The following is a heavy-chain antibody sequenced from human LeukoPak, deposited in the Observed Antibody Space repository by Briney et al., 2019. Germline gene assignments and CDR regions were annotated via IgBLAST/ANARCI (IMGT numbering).Heavy chain of an antibody. D-gene: IGHD3-10*01. V-gene: IGHV3-11*01. CDR2: VSSTGGDK. CDR1: GVTFEDYY. J-gene: IGHJ4*02. Sequence: PGGSLRLSCTGSGVTFEDYYWSWIRQAPGKGLEWISYVSSTGGDKFYADPVKGRFTISRDNARNSLYMEMNDLIAEDTAFYYCARGENGSFDHWGQGTLVIVSS. CDR3: ARGENGSFDH.